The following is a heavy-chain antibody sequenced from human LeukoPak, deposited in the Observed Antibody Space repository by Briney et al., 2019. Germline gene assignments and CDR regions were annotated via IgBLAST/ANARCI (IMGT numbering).Heavy chain of an antibody. CDR1: GYTFTSYG. CDR3: AREAYDFWGGYWPVDY. Sequence: ASVKVSCKASGYTFTSYGISWVRQAPGQGLEWRGWISAYNGNTNYAQKLQGRVTMTTDTSTSTAYMELRSLRSDDTAVYYCAREAYDFWGGYWPVDYWGQGTLVTSPQ. D-gene: IGHD3-3*01. J-gene: IGHJ4*02. V-gene: IGHV1-18*01. CDR2: ISAYNGNT.